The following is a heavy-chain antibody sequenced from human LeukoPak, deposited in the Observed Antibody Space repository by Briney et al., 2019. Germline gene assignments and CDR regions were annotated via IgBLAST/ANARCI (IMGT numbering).Heavy chain of an antibody. J-gene: IGHJ4*02. Sequence: GGSLRLSCAASGFTFSSYGMSWVRQAPGKGLEWVAVIFYDGSTYYYADSVKGRFTISRDNSKNTLYLQMNSLRAEDTAVYYCARDPRGPTGYDSSARDTFDYWGQGTLVTVSS. D-gene: IGHD3-22*01. CDR3: ARDPRGPTGYDSSARDTFDY. CDR1: GFTFSSYG. V-gene: IGHV3-30*03. CDR2: IFYDGSTY.